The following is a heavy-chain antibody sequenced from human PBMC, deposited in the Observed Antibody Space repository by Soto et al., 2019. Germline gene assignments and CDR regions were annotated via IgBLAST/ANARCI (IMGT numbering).Heavy chain of an antibody. D-gene: IGHD3-10*01. CDR1: GYSISAYY. CDR3: GRDDYGIFPY. Sequence: ASVKVSCKASGYSISAYYIHWVRQAPGQGLEWMGWIDPKNGGTVSAQKFQGRLTMTRDTSISTVYMDLSGLTSDDTALYYCGRDDYGIFPYWGQGSLVTVS. V-gene: IGHV1-2*02. J-gene: IGHJ4*02. CDR2: IDPKNGGT.